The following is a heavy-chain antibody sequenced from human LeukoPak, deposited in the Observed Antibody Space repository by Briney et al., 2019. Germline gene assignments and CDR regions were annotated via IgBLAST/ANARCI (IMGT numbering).Heavy chain of an antibody. J-gene: IGHJ4*02. CDR3: ARDFYYDSSGYSSYFDY. Sequence: GGSLRLSCAASGFTFSSYAMHWVRQAPGKGLEWVAVISYDGSNKYYADSVKGRFTISRDNAKNTLYLQMNSLRAEDTAVYYCARDFYYDSSGYSSYFDYWGQGTLVTVSS. CDR1: GFTFSSYA. CDR2: ISYDGSNK. D-gene: IGHD3-22*01. V-gene: IGHV3-30-3*01.